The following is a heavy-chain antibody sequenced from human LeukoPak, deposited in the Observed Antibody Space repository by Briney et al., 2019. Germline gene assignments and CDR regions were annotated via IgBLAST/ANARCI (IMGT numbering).Heavy chain of an antibody. CDR2: ISSRGTTI. V-gene: IGHV3-48*01. CDR3: ARDQGGVGY. Sequence: GGSLRLSCAASGFTFSGYSMNWVRQAPGKGLEWVSYISSRGTTIYYADSVKGRFTISRDNAKNSLYLQMNSLRAEDTAVYYCARDQGGVGYWGQGTLVTASS. CDR1: GFTFSGYS. D-gene: IGHD3-16*01. J-gene: IGHJ4*02.